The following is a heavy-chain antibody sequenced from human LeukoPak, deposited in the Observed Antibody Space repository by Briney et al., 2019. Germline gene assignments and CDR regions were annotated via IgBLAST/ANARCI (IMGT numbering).Heavy chain of an antibody. J-gene: IGHJ4*02. CDR3: ALFPGQ. Sequence: SETLSLTCTVSGGSISSGGYYWSWIRQPPGKGLEWIGYIFQSGTTYYNPSLKSRVTISVDRSKKQFSLNLTSVTAADTAVYYCALFPGQWGQGTLVTVSS. V-gene: IGHV4-30-2*01. CDR2: IFQSGTT. CDR1: GGSISSGGYY.